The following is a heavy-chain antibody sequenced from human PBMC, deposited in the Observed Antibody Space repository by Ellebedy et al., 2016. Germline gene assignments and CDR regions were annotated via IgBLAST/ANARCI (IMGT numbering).Heavy chain of an antibody. CDR1: GYSISSGYY. V-gene: IGHV4-38-2*02. J-gene: IGHJ3*02. CDR3: ARDSRMAGYDAFDI. CDR2: IYHSGST. Sequence: SETLSLXXTVSGYSISSGYYWGWIRQPPGKGLKWIGSIYHSGSTYYNPSLKSRVTISVDTSKNQFSLKLSSVTAADTAVYYCARDSRMAGYDAFDIWGQGTMVTVSS. D-gene: IGHD6-19*01.